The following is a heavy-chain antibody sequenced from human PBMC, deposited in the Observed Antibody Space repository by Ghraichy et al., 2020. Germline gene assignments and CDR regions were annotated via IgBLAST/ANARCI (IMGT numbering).Heavy chain of an antibody. J-gene: IGHJ4*02. CDR2: ISAYNGNT. Sequence: ASVKVSCKASGYTFTSYGISWVRQAPGQGLEWMGWISAYNGNTNYAQKLQGRVTMTTDTSTSTAYMELRSLRSDDTAVYYCARDQRFKLTGRRFDYWGQGTLVTVSS. D-gene: IGHD3-10*01. CDR3: ARDQRFKLTGRRFDY. V-gene: IGHV1-18*04. CDR1: GYTFTSYG.